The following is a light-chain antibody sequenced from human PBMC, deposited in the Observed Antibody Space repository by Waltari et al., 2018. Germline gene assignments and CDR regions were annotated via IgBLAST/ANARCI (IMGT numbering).Light chain of an antibody. CDR1: SSDVGSYNL. CDR3: CSYAGSTV. V-gene: IGLV2-23*01. CDR2: EGS. J-gene: IGLJ1*01. Sequence: QSALTQPASVSGSPGQSITISCTGPSSDVGSYNLVSWYQQHPGKAPKLMIYEGSKRPSGVSKRFSGSKSGNTASLTISGLQAEDEADYYCCSYAGSTVFGTGTKVTVL.